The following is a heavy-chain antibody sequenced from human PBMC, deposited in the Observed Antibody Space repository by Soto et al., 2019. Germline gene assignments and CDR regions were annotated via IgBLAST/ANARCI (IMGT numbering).Heavy chain of an antibody. CDR3: AKDFSTLPDY. CDR2: ISYDGSNK. V-gene: IGHV3-30*18. J-gene: IGHJ4*02. CDR1: GVTFSSYS. Sequence: PGGSLRLSCAASGVTFSSYSMHWVRQAPGKGLEWVAVISYDGSNKYYADSVKGRFTISRDNSKNTLYLQMNSLRAEDTAVYYCAKDFSTLPDYWGQGTLVTVSS. D-gene: IGHD3-3*01.